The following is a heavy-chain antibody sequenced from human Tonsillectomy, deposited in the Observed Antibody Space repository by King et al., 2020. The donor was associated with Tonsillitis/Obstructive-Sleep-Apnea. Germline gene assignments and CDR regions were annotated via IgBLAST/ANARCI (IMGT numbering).Heavy chain of an antibody. Sequence: QVQLQESGPGLVKPSQTLSLTCTVSGGSISSGGYYWSWIRQHPGKGLEWIGHIYYSGITYYNPSLKSRVAMSIDTSKNQFSLNLSSVTAADTAVYYCARARDYYDDSGSHDWFDPWGQGTRVTVSP. J-gene: IGHJ5*02. CDR1: GGSISSGGYY. V-gene: IGHV4-31*03. CDR2: IYYSGIT. D-gene: IGHD3-22*01. CDR3: ARARDYYDDSGSHDWFDP.